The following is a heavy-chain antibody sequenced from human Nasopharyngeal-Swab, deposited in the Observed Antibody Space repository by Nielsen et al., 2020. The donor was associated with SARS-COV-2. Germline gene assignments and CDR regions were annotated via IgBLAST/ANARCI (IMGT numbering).Heavy chain of an antibody. CDR3: AGFYYDFWSGPIGSYGMDV. V-gene: IGHV4-31*03. CDR1: GGSISSGGYY. CDR2: IYYSGST. D-gene: IGHD3-3*01. Sequence: SETLSLTCTVSGGSISSGGYYWSWIRQHPGKGLEWIGYIYYSGSTYYNPSLKSRVTISVDTSKNQFSLKLSSVTAADTAVYYCAGFYYDFWSGPIGSYGMDVWGQGTTVTVSS. J-gene: IGHJ6*02.